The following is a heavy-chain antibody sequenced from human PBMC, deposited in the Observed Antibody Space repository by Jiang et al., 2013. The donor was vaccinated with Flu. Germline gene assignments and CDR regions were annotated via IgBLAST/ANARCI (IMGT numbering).Heavy chain of an antibody. D-gene: IGHD6-19*01. CDR3: ARPSGWYYYYGMDV. CDR2: IYYSGST. Sequence: CTVSGGSISSSSYYWGWIRQPPGKGLEWIRSIYYSGSTYYNPSLKSRVTISVDTSKNQFSLKLSSVTAADTAVYYCARPSGWYYYYGMDVWGQGTTVTVSS. CDR1: GGSISSSSYY. V-gene: IGHV4-39*01. J-gene: IGHJ6*02.